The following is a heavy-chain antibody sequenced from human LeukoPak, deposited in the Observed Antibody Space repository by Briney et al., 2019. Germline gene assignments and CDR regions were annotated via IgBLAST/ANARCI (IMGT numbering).Heavy chain of an antibody. CDR2: INPNSGGT. D-gene: IGHD2-2*01. CDR3: ARGPKGGSTSCYGGPECYYYMDV. V-gene: IGHV1-2*02. CDR1: GYTFTGYY. J-gene: IGHJ6*03. Sequence: GAPVKVSCKASGYTFTGYYMHWVRQAPGQGLEWMGWINPNSGGTNYAQKFQGRVTMTRDTSISTAYMELSRLRSDDTAVYYCARGPKGGSTSCYGGPECYYYMDVWGKGTTVTVSS.